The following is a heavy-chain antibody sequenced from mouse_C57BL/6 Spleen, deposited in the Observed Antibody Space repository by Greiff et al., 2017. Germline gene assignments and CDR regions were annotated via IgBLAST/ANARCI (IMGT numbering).Heavy chain of an antibody. D-gene: IGHD1-3*01. CDR1: GYTFTDYT. CDR3: ARRHDIYYFGIAC. CDR2: FYPRSGST. Sequence: QVQLHQSGAELVRPGASVKLSCKASGYTFTDYTIHWVKQRPGQGLEWIGWFYPRSGSTYYNEKFKDKATLTADKSSSTAYMGLRRLTSEDSAVYFCARRHDIYYFGIACWSQGTLVTVS. J-gene: IGHJ4*01. V-gene: IGHV1-81*01.